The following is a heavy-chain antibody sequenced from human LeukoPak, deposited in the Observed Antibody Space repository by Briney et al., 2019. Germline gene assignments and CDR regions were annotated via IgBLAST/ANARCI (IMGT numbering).Heavy chain of an antibody. Sequence: GGSLRLSCAASGFTFSSYGMHWVRQAPGKGLEWVAVISYDGSNKYYADSVKGRFTISRDNSKNTLYLQMNSLRAEDTAVYYCVTGIVVVVAAFDYWAREPWSPSPQ. CDR3: VTGIVVVVAAFDY. D-gene: IGHD2-15*01. V-gene: IGHV3-30*03. J-gene: IGHJ4*02. CDR1: GFTFSSYG. CDR2: ISYDGSNK.